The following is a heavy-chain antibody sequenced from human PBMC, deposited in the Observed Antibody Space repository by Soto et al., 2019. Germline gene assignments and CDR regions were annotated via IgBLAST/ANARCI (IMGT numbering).Heavy chain of an antibody. CDR2: IYYSGST. Sequence: PSETLSLTCTVSGGSNSSSSYYWGWIRQPPGKGLEWIGSIYYSGSTYYNPSLKSRVTISVDTSKNQFSLKLSSVTAADTAVYYCARPLIYGHYANWFDPWGQGTLVTVSS. CDR1: GGSNSSSSYY. CDR3: ARPLIYGHYANWFDP. D-gene: IGHD4-17*01. V-gene: IGHV4-39*01. J-gene: IGHJ5*02.